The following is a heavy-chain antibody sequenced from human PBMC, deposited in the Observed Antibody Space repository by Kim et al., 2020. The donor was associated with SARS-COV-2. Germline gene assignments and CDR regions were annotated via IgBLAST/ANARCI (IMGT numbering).Heavy chain of an antibody. D-gene: IGHD3-9*01. CDR3: ASGGDFDWFPFSYGMDV. V-gene: IGHV3-21*01. CDR1: GFTFSSYS. Sequence: GGSLRLSCAASGFTFSSYSMNWVRQAPGKGLEWVSSISSSSSYIYYADSVKGRFTISRDNAKNSLYLQMNSLRAEDTAVYYCASGGDFDWFPFSYGMDVWGQGTTVTVSS. J-gene: IGHJ6*02. CDR2: ISSSSSYI.